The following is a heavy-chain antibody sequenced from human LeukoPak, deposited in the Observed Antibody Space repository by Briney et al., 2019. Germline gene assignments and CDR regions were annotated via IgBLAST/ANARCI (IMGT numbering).Heavy chain of an antibody. CDR1: GYTFTSYD. CDR2: MNPNSGNT. J-gene: IGHJ6*03. Sequence: ASVKVSCKASGYTFTSYDINWVRQATGQGLEWMGWMNPNSGNTGYAQKFQGRVTITRNTSISTAYMELSSLRSEDTAVYYCARSRAMVRGVRYYYMDVWGKGTTVTVSS. CDR3: ARSRAMVRGVRYYYMDV. D-gene: IGHD3-10*01. V-gene: IGHV1-8*03.